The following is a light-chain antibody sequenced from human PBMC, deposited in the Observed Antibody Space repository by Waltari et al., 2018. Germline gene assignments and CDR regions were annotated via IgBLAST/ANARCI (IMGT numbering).Light chain of an antibody. CDR2: WAS. J-gene: IGKJ1*01. CDR3: QHYYSTPPT. Sequence: DLVMTQSPDSLAVSLGKTAPIHCKATQSVLYSSNNKNYLAWYQQKPGQPPKLLIYWASTRESGVPDRFSGSGSGTDFTLTISSLKAEDVAVYYCQHYYSTPPTFGQGTKVEIK. CDR1: QSVLYSSNNKNY. V-gene: IGKV4-1*01.